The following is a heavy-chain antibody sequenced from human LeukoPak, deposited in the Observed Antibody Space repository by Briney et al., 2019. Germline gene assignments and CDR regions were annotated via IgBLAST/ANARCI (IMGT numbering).Heavy chain of an antibody. CDR2: VSYDGSSE. Sequence: GGSLRLSCAASGFTFTNFGMHWVRQAPGKGLEWVAVVSYDGSSEYYADSVKGRFTVSRDNSVNMLYLQMNSLRDEDTAVYYCASYNIWTGYHYPFDYWGQGSLVTVSS. CDR1: GFTFTNFG. D-gene: IGHD3-9*01. V-gene: IGHV3-30*03. CDR3: ASYNIWTGYHYPFDY. J-gene: IGHJ4*02.